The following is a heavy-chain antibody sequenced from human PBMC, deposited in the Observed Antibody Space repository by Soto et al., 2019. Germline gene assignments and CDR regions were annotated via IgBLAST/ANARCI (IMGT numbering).Heavy chain of an antibody. CDR3: ARDISDLWFGELRYNWFDP. CDR1: GGSISSGGYY. D-gene: IGHD3-10*01. Sequence: ASETLSLTCTVSGGSISSGGYYWNWIRQHPGKGLEWIGYIYYSGSTYNNPSLKSRVTISVDTSKNQFSLKLSSVTAADTAVYYCARDISDLWFGELRYNWFDPWGQGTLVTVSS. V-gene: IGHV4-31*03. J-gene: IGHJ5*02. CDR2: IYYSGST.